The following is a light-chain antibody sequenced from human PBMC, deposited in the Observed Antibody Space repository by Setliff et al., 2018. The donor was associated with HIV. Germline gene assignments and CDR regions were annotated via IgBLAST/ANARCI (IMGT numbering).Light chain of an antibody. CDR1: NSDIGAYNS. V-gene: IGLV2-14*03. CDR2: DVS. CDR3: SSFTTSSTLV. Sequence: QSALTQPASVSGSPGQSITISCTGTNSDIGAYNSVSWYQHHPGKAPKLMIYDVSNRPSGVSNRFSGSKSGNTASLTISGLQTEDESHYYCSSFTTSSTLVFGGGTQLTVL. J-gene: IGLJ3*02.